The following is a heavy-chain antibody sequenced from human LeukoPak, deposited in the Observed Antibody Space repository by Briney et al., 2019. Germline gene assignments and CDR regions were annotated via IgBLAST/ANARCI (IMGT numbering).Heavy chain of an antibody. CDR2: ISYDGSNK. CDR1: GFTFSSYA. CDR3: ARDAHYYDSSGYFDY. D-gene: IGHD3-22*01. V-gene: IGHV3-30-3*01. Sequence: PGGSLRLSCAASGFTFSSYAMHWVRQAPGKGLEWVAVISYDGSNKYYADSVKGRFTISRDNSKNTLYLQMNSLRAEDTAVYYCARDAHYYDSSGYFDYWGQGTLVTVS. J-gene: IGHJ4*02.